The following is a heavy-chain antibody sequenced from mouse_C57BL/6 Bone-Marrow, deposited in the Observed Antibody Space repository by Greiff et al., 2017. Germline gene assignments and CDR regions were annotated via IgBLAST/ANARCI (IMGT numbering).Heavy chain of an antibody. V-gene: IGHV5-17*01. CDR1: GFTFSDYG. J-gene: IGHJ3*01. Sequence: EVKLMESGGGLVKPGGSLKLSCAASGFTFSDYGMHWVRQAPEKGLKWVAYISSGSSTIYYTDTVKGRFTISRANAKNTLFLQMTSLRSEDTAVYYCARGDYAYEGAWFAYWGQGTLVTVSA. D-gene: IGHD2-2*01. CDR2: ISSGSSTI. CDR3: ARGDYAYEGAWFAY.